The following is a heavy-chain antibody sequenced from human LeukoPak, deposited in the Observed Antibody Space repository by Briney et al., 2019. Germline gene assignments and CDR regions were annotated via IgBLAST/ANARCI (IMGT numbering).Heavy chain of an antibody. Sequence: SETLSLTCAVYGGSFSGYYWSWIRQPPGKGLEWIGEINHSGSTNYNPSLKSRVTISVDTSTNQFSLKLSSVTAADTAVYYCARTIAARRVGYYYMDVWGKGTTVTVSS. CDR2: INHSGST. CDR1: GGSFSGYY. V-gene: IGHV4-34*01. CDR3: ARTIAARRVGYYYMDV. J-gene: IGHJ6*03. D-gene: IGHD6-6*01.